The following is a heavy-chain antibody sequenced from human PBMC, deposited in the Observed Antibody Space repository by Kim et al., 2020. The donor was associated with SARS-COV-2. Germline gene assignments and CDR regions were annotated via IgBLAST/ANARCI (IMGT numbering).Heavy chain of an antibody. CDR3: ARGPGYSSSWYGARNWFDP. J-gene: IGHJ5*02. D-gene: IGHD6-13*01. V-gene: IGHV4-34*01. CDR2: INHSGST. CDR1: GYY. Sequence: GYYWCWIRQPPGKGLEWIGEINHSGSTNYNPSLKSRVTISVDTSKNQFSLKLSSVPAADTAVYYCARGPGYSSSWYGARNWFDPWGQGTLAT.